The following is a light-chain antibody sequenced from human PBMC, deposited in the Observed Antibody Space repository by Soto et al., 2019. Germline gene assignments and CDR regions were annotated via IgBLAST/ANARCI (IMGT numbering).Light chain of an antibody. J-gene: IGKJ2*01. Sequence: DIQMTQSPSSLSASVGDRVTITCRASQSIGTHLNWYQKKPGSPPKLRIHAASSLHSGVPSRFSGRGSGTDFTLTISSLQREDFATYYCQQSHSTPPDTFGQGTKLEIK. CDR2: AAS. V-gene: IGKV1-39*01. CDR1: QSIGTH. CDR3: QQSHSTPPDT.